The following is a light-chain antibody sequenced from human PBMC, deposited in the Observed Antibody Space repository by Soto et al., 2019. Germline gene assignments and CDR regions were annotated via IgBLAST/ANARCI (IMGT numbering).Light chain of an antibody. V-gene: IGKV3D-15*01. CDR1: QSVSSN. CDR2: GAS. Sequence: EIVMTQSPATLSVSPGERATLSCRASQSVSSNLAWYQQKPGQAPRLLIYGASTRATGIPARFSGSGSGTEFTITISSPQSEDVAVYYCQPYNNWPLTFGGGTKVEIK. J-gene: IGKJ4*01. CDR3: QPYNNWPLT.